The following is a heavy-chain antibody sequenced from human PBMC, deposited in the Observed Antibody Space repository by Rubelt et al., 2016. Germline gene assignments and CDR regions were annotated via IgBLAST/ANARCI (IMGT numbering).Heavy chain of an antibody. Sequence: QVQLVQSGAEVKKPGASVKVSCKASGYSFTGYYLHWVRQAPGQGLEWMGRINPNSGGTNHAPNFQGRVTMTRDTSINTAYMELSRLRTDDTAVDYWARGMYSRSFTIDYWGQGTLLTVSS. CDR2: INPNSGGT. D-gene: IGHD6-6*01. CDR3: ARGMYSRSFTIDY. CDR1: GYSFTGYY. J-gene: IGHJ4*02. V-gene: IGHV1-2*06.